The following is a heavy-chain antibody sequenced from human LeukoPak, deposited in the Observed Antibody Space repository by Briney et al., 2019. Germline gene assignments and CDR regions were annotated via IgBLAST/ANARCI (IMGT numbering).Heavy chain of an antibody. CDR2: ISNSGNSI. Sequence: GGSLRLSCAVSGFTFSDYYMNWIRQAPGKGLEWISYISNSGNSIYQADSVKGRFTISRDNAENSVSLQMDSLRAEDTAVYYCATSFIGSPGTFDYWGRGTLVTVSS. CDR3: ATSFIGSPGTFDY. D-gene: IGHD6-13*01. J-gene: IGHJ4*02. V-gene: IGHV3-11*04. CDR1: GFTFSDYY.